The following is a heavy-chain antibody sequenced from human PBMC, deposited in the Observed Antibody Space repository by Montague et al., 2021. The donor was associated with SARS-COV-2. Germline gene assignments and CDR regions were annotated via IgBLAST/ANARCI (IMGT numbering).Heavy chain of an antibody. Sequence: SETLSLTCAVYGGSLSGYYWSWIRQPPGEGLEWIAEISHSGSTSYNPSLKSRVTISADTSKNHFTLRLSSVTAADTAVYYCANFRRTQLLSGTLYYGMDVWGQGTTVTVSS. J-gene: IGHJ6*02. D-gene: IGHD2-2*01. CDR3: ANFRRTQLLSGTLYYGMDV. V-gene: IGHV4-34*01. CDR1: GGSLSGYY. CDR2: ISHSGST.